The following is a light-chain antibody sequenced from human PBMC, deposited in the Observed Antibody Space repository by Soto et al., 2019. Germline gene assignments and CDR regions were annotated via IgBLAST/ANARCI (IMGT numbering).Light chain of an antibody. Sequence: EVVLTQSPGTLSLSPGESATLSCRASQSVSSNYLAWYQQKPGQAPRLLIYGVSTRATGIPDWFSGSGSGTDFSLTISRLEPEDFALYYCQQYFTSPLTFGGGTKVEIK. V-gene: IGKV3-20*01. CDR2: GVS. CDR3: QQYFTSPLT. J-gene: IGKJ4*01. CDR1: QSVSSNY.